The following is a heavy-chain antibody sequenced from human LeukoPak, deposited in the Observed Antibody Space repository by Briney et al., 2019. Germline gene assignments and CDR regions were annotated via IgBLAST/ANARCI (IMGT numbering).Heavy chain of an antibody. D-gene: IGHD4-17*01. V-gene: IGHV4-34*01. CDR3: ARGTTVTATFNY. J-gene: IGHJ4*02. CDR1: GGSFSGYY. CDR2: INHSGST. Sequence: SETLSLTRAVYGGSFSGYYWSWIRQPPGKGLEWIGEINHSGSTNYNPSLKSRVTISVDTSKNQFSLKLSSVTAADTAVYYCARGTTVTATFNYWGQGTLVTVSS.